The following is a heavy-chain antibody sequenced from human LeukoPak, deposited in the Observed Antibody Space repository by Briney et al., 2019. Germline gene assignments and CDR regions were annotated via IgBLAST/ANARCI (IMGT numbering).Heavy chain of an antibody. V-gene: IGHV4-34*01. CDR1: GGSISSYY. Sequence: SETLSLTCTVSGGSISSYYWSWIRQPPGKGLEWIGEINHSGSTNYNPSLKSRVTISVDTSKNQFSLKLSSVTAADTAVYYCARGGGLLGFDYWGQGTLVTVSS. D-gene: IGHD2-8*02. CDR2: INHSGST. J-gene: IGHJ4*02. CDR3: ARGGGLLGFDY.